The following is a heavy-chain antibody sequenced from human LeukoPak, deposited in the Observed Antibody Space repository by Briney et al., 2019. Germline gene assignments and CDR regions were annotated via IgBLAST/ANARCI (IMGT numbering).Heavy chain of an antibody. J-gene: IGHJ4*02. D-gene: IGHD5-24*01. CDR1: GYSFTSFW. V-gene: IGHV5-51*01. CDR3: ARGEGGYNYAF. Sequence: GESLKISCKTSGYSFTSFWIAWVRQIPGKGLEWVGIINPADSDTRYSLSLQGQVTISADRSISTAYLQWSSLKASDTAIYYCARGEGGYNYAFWGQGTLVSVSS. CDR2: INPADSDT.